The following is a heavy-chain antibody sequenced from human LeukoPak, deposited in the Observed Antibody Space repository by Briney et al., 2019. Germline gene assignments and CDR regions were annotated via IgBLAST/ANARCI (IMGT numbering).Heavy chain of an antibody. D-gene: IGHD3-16*01. J-gene: IGHJ4*02. CDR1: GGSIASYY. V-gene: IGHV4-59*01. CDR3: ARDHGGYYFDY. Sequence: SETLSLTCTVSGGSIASYYWSWFRQPPGKRLEWIGHTYYSGSTNYNPSLKSRVSISVDTSKNQFSLRLNSVTAADTAVYYCARDHGGYYFDYWGQGTLVTVSS. CDR2: TYYSGST.